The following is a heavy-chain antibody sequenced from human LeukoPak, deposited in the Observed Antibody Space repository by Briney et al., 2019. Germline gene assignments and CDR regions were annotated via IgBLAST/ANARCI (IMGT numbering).Heavy chain of an antibody. J-gene: IGHJ4*02. V-gene: IGHV3-43D*03. CDR2: ISWDGSDT. Sequence: GGSLRLSCAASGFIFDDYAMHWVRQAPGKGLEWVSLISWDGSDTYYADSVKGRFTISRDNAKNTQYLQMNSLRAEDTAVYYCARVRWGGLYYFDYWGQGTLVTVSS. CDR3: ARVRWGGLYYFDY. CDR1: GFIFDDYA. D-gene: IGHD3-16*01.